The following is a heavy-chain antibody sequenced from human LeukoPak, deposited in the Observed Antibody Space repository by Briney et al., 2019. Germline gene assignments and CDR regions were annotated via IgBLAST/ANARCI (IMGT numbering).Heavy chain of an antibody. J-gene: IGHJ4*02. D-gene: IGHD6-13*01. CDR2: ISSSSSYT. CDR3: SKASSSWSELEY. V-gene: IGHV3-21*04. Sequence: PGGSLRLSCAASGFNFNTNNMDWVRQAPGKGLEWVSSISSSSSYTYYADSVKGRFAISRDNAENSLYLQMNSLRTEDTSFYYCSKASSSWSELEYWGQGTLVTVSS. CDR1: GFNFNTNN.